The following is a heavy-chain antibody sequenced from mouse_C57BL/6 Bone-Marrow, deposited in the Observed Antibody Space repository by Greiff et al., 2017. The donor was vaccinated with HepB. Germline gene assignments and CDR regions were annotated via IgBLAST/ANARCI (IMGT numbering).Heavy chain of an antibody. J-gene: IGHJ4*01. CDR3: ARPYYGSSLYAMDY. D-gene: IGHD1-1*01. CDR1: GYTFTSYW. Sequence: QVQLQQSGAELVKPGASVKMSCKASGYTFTSYWITWVKQRPGQGLEWIGDIYPGSGSTNYNEKFKSKATLTVDTSSSTAYMQLSSLTSEDSAVYYCARPYYGSSLYAMDYWGQGTSVTVSS. CDR2: IYPGSGST. V-gene: IGHV1-55*01.